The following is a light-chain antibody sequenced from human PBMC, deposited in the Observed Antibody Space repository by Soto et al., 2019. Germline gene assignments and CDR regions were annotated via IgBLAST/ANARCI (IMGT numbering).Light chain of an antibody. CDR3: SSYTSSSTVI. J-gene: IGLJ7*01. CDR2: YVS. Sequence: QSVLTQPASVSGSPGQSITISCTGTSSDVGGYNYVSWYLLHPGKAPKLIIYYVSDRPSGISNRFSGSKSGHTASLTISGLQAEDEGDYYCSSYTSSSTVIFGGGTQLTVL. V-gene: IGLV2-14*01. CDR1: SSDVGGYNY.